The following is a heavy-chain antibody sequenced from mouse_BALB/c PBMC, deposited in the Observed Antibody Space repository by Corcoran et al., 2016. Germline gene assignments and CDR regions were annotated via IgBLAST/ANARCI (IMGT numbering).Heavy chain of an antibody. CDR2: ILPGSGST. J-gene: IGHJ3*01. CDR1: GYTFSSYW. D-gene: IGHD1-1*01. Sequence: QVQLQQSGAELMKPGASVKISCKATGYTFSSYWIEWVKQRPGHGLEWIGEILPGSGSTNYNEKFKGKATFTADTSSNTAYMQLSSLTSEDSAVYYCARRYGSSYAWFAYWGQGTLVTVSA. V-gene: IGHV1-9*01. CDR3: ARRYGSSYAWFAY.